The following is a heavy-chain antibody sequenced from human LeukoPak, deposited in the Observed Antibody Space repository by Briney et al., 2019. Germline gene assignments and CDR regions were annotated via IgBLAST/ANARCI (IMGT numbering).Heavy chain of an antibody. V-gene: IGHV1-8*03. J-gene: IGHJ6*03. CDR1: GYTFGSDD. Sequence: ASVKVSCKASGYTFGSDDINWVRQATGQGLEWMGWINPNNGNLGYAQKFQGRVTITADKSTSTAYMELSSLRSEDTAVYYCARGNAAAPADYYYYYMDVWGKGTTVTVSS. CDR2: INPNNGNL. CDR3: ARGNAAAPADYYYYYMDV. D-gene: IGHD6-6*01.